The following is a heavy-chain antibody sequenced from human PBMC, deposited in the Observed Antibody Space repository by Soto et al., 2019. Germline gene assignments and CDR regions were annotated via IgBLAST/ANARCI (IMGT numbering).Heavy chain of an antibody. D-gene: IGHD2-2*01. Sequence: EVQLVESGGGLVKPGGSLRLSCAASGFTFSSYSMNWVRQAPGKGLEWVSSISSSSSYIYYADSVKGRFTISRDNAKNSLYLQMNSLRAEDTAVYYCARDQDVVVPAATNPVDYWGQGTLVTVSS. CDR2: ISSSSSYI. J-gene: IGHJ4*02. CDR3: ARDQDVVVPAATNPVDY. V-gene: IGHV3-21*01. CDR1: GFTFSSYS.